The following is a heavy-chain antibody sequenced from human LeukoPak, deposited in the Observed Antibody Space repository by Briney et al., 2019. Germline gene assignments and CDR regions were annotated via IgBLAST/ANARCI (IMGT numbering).Heavy chain of an antibody. J-gene: IGHJ6*02. CDR3: ARRSSVTSPYYYYGMDV. D-gene: IGHD4-17*01. CDR2: ISAYNGNT. V-gene: IGHV1-18*01. CDR1: GYIFTSYG. Sequence: ASVKVSCKASGYIFTSYGISWVRQAPGQGLEWMGWISAYNGNTNYAQKLQGRVTMTTDTSTSTAYMELRSLRSDDTAVYYCARRSSVTSPYYYYGMDVWGQGTTVTVSS.